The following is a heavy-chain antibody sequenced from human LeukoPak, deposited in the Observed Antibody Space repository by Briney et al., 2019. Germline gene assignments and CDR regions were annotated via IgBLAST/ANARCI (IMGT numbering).Heavy chain of an antibody. V-gene: IGHV4-59*01. D-gene: IGHD2-15*01. CDR3: ARGRRGGSLFDY. CDR2: IYYTGST. CDR1: GGSINGYY. J-gene: IGHJ4*02. Sequence: PSETLSLTCTVSGGSINGYYWSWIRQPPGEGLEWIGYIYYTGSTNYNPSLKSRVTMSVDTSKNHFSPKLNSVTAADTAVYYCARGRRGGSLFDYWGQGTLVTVSS.